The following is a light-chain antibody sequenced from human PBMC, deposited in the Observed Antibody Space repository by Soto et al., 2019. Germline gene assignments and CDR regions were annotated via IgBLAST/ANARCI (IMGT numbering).Light chain of an antibody. V-gene: IGKV3-20*01. CDR3: QQYGSSPPT. Sequence: EIVLTQSPDTLSLSPGERATLSCRASQSVSTNYLAWYQRKPGQAPRLLIYGASSRATGIPDRFSGSGSGTDFTLTITRLEPEDFAVYYCQQYGSSPPTFGQGTKVEIK. CDR2: GAS. J-gene: IGKJ1*01. CDR1: QSVSTNY.